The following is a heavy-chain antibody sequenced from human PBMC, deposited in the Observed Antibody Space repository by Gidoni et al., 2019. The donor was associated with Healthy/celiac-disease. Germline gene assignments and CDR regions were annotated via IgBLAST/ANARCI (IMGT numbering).Heavy chain of an antibody. D-gene: IGHD2-15*01. Sequence: QVQLVESGGGVVQPGRSLRLSCAASGFTFSSYGMHWVRQAPGKGLEWVAVIWYDGSNKYYADSVKGRFTISRDNSKNTLYLQMNSLRAEDTAVYYCARDSGGLRSGGHWDAFDIWGQGTMVTVSS. CDR2: IWYDGSNK. J-gene: IGHJ3*02. V-gene: IGHV3-33*01. CDR1: GFTFSSYG. CDR3: ARDSGGLRSGGHWDAFDI.